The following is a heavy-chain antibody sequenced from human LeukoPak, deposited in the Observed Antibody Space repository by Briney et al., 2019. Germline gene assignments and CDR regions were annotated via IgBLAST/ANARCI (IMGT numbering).Heavy chain of an antibody. CDR2: ISSSSSYI. CDR3: ARAAMVRGVIGWFDP. CDR1: GFTFSSYS. Sequence: GGALRLSCAASGFTFSSYSMNWVRQAPGKGLEWVSSISSSSSYIYYADSVKGRFTISRDNAKNSLYLQMNNLRAEDTAVYYCARAAMVRGVIGWFDPWGQGTLVTVSS. J-gene: IGHJ5*02. D-gene: IGHD3-10*01. V-gene: IGHV3-21*01.